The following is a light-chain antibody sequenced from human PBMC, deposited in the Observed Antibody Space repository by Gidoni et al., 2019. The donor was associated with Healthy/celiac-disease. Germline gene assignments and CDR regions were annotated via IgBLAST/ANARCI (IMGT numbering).Light chain of an antibody. J-gene: IGKJ4*01. Sequence: EILLPHSPGTLALSPGERATLSCRASQLVSSSYLAWYQQKPGQAPRLLIDGASSRATCIPDRFSGSGSGTDFTITISRLEHEDFAVYYCQKYGSSTFTFGGGTKVEIK. CDR1: QLVSSSY. CDR2: GAS. V-gene: IGKV3-20*01. CDR3: QKYGSSTFT.